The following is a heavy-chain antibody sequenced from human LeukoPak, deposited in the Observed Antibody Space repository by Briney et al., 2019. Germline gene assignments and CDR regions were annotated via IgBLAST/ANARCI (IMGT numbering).Heavy chain of an antibody. D-gene: IGHD6-13*01. V-gene: IGHV3-53*01. Sequence: GGSLRLSCAASGFIVSSTYMNWVRQAPGKGLEWVSVIYYGGGTYYTDSAMGRFTISRYNYKNTLYLQMNRLRAEDTAVYYCARTYSSSSYSPFDYWGQGTLVTVSS. CDR1: GFIVSSTY. CDR2: IYYGGGT. CDR3: ARTYSSSSYSPFDY. J-gene: IGHJ4*02.